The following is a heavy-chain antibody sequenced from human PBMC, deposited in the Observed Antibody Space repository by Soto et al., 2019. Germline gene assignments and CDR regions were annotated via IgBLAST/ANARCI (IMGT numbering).Heavy chain of an antibody. CDR3: ARYCSGSSCYKKGYYYYGMDI. CDR2: IWYDGSNK. J-gene: IGHJ6*02. Sequence: QVQLVESGGGVVQPGRSLRLSCAASGFTFSSYGMHWVRQAPGKGLEWVAVIWYDGSNKYYADSVKGRITISRDNSKNTLYLQMISLRAEDTAVYYCARYCSGSSCYKKGYYYYGMDIWGQGTTVTVSS. V-gene: IGHV3-33*01. CDR1: GFTFSSYG. D-gene: IGHD2-15*01.